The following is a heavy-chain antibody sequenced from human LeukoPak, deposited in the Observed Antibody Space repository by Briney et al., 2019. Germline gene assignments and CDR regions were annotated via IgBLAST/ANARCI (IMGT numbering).Heavy chain of an antibody. CDR1: GFGFNPYN. CDR2: ITSSSSYK. D-gene: IGHD4-17*01. Sequence: GGSLSLSCAPSGFGFNPYNMNWVGRAPGRGLEWVSSITSSSSYKYYTDSVKGRFTISRDNAENSLHLQMNSLRAEDTAVYYCASSGYDYGDYISPTLDYWGQGILVTASS. J-gene: IGHJ4*02. CDR3: ASSGYDYGDYISPTLDY. V-gene: IGHV3-21*06.